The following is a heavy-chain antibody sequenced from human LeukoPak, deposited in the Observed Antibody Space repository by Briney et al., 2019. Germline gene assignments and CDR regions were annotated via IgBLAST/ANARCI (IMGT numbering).Heavy chain of an antibody. CDR1: GGTFSSYA. CDR2: IIPIFGIA. V-gene: IGHV1-69*13. J-gene: IGHJ4*02. D-gene: IGHD2-2*02. CDR3: ARVGYCSSTSRYTFDY. Sequence: GASVKVSCKASGGTFSSYAISWVRQAPGQGLEWMGGIIPIFGIANYAQKFQGRVTITADESTSTAYMELSSLRSEDTAVYYCARVGYCSSTSRYTFDYWGQGTLVTVSS.